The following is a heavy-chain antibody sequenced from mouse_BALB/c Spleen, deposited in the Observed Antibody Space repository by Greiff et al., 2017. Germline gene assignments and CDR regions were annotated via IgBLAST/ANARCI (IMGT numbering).Heavy chain of an antibody. CDR1: GFTFSDYY. CDR3: ARAEGAYAMDY. V-gene: IGHV5-4*02. Sequence: EVQRVESGGGLVKPGGSLKLSCAASGFTFSDYYMYWVRQTPEKRLEWVATISDGGSYTYYPDSVKGRVTISRDNAKNNLYLQMSSLKSEDTAMYYCARAEGAYAMDYWGQGTTVTVSS. J-gene: IGHJ4*01. CDR2: ISDGGSYT.